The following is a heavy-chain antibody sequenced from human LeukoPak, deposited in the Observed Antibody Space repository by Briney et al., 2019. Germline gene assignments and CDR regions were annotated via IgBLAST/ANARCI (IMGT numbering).Heavy chain of an antibody. CDR2: MNPNSGNT. CDR1: GYTFTSYD. D-gene: IGHD6-6*01. J-gene: IGHJ2*01. Sequence: ASVKVSCKASGYTFTSYDINWVRQAPGQGLEWMGWMNPNSGNTGYAQKFQGRVTMTRNTSISTAYMELSSLRSEDPAVYYCARSIATRTGYWYFELWGRGTLVTVAS. CDR3: ARSIATRTGYWYFEL. V-gene: IGHV1-8*01.